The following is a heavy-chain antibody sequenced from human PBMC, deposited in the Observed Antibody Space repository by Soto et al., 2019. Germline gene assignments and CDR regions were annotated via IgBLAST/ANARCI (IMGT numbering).Heavy chain of an antibody. J-gene: IGHJ6*02. Sequence: ASVKVSCTASGYTFISYVIHWVRQAPGQRLEWMGWINAGNGNTKYSQKLQGRVTITRDTSASTAYMELSSLRSEDTAVYYCALGYGYYNGMDVWGQGTTVTVS. CDR2: INAGNGNT. CDR1: GYTFISYV. D-gene: IGHD2-15*01. CDR3: ALGYGYYNGMDV. V-gene: IGHV1-3*01.